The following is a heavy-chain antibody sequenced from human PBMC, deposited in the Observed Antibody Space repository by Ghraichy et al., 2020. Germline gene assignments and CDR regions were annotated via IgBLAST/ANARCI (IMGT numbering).Heavy chain of an antibody. Sequence: SETLSLTCTVSGGSISSYYWSWIRQPPGKGLEWIGYIYYSGSTNYNPSLKSRVTISVDTSKNQFSLKLSSVTAADTAVYYCAREPSREGSTVTTNYYYYGMDVWGQGTTVTVSS. CDR2: IYYSGST. D-gene: IGHD4-17*01. CDR1: GGSISSYY. J-gene: IGHJ6*02. CDR3: AREPSREGSTVTTNYYYYGMDV. V-gene: IGHV4-59*01.